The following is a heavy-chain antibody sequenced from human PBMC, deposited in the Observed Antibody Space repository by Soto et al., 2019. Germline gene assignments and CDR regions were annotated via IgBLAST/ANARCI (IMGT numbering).Heavy chain of an antibody. CDR3: VKMYSGSYNYQHFGLDV. CDR1: IFTFSDYG. CDR2: IGSTGGST. V-gene: IGHV3-64D*06. J-gene: IGHJ6*01. Sequence: RGALLVSCSSSIFTFSDYGMCWVRQAPGTGLEYVSIIGSTGGSTYHADPVKGRFTISRDNSKNTLYLQMRSLTAEDTAVYDCVKMYSGSYNYQHFGLDVWGQGTTVTVSS. D-gene: IGHD1-26*01.